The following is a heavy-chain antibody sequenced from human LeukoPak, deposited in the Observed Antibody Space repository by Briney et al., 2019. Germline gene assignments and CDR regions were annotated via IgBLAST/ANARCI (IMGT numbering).Heavy chain of an antibody. Sequence: PGGSLRLSCAASGFTFSSYWVSWVRQAPGKGLEWVANIKQDGSEKYYVDSVKGRFTISRDNAKNSLYLQVSSLRAEDTAVYYCARDMVDFDYWGQGTLVTVSS. V-gene: IGHV3-7*01. CDR2: IKQDGSEK. J-gene: IGHJ4*02. CDR1: GFTFSSYW. D-gene: IGHD3-10*01. CDR3: ARDMVDFDY.